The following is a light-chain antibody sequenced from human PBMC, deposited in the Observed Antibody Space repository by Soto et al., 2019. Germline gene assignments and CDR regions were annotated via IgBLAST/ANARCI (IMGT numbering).Light chain of an antibody. Sequence: DIHMTQSPSSLSAAVQDRVTITCRASQNINKYLNWYQQRPGKAPNLLIYVASSLQSGVPSRFTDSGSGTDFTLTISRLQPDDFASYYCEQTYVTPRTFGGGTKVEV. CDR2: VAS. V-gene: IGKV1-39*01. CDR3: EQTYVTPRT. J-gene: IGKJ4*01. CDR1: QNINKY.